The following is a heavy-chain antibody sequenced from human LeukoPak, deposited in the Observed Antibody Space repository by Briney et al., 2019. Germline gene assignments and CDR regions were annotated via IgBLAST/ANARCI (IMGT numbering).Heavy chain of an antibody. V-gene: IGHV3-21*01. D-gene: IGHD2-2*01. Sequence: PGGSLRLSCAASGFTVSSNYMSWVRQAPGTGLEWVSSISSSTTYIYYADSVKGRFTISRDNAKNSLYLQMNSLRAEDTAVYYCARDVYSTSWSNFDFWGQGTLVTVSS. J-gene: IGHJ4*02. CDR3: ARDVYSTSWSNFDF. CDR2: ISSSTTYI. CDR1: GFTVSSNY.